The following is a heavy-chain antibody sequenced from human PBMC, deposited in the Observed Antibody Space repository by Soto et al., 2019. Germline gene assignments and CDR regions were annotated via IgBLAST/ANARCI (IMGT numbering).Heavy chain of an antibody. CDR3: ARGTIRYCSGGSWPSLDY. D-gene: IGHD2-15*01. J-gene: IGHJ4*02. V-gene: IGHV4-31*03. Sequence: QVQLQESGPGLVKPSQTLSLTCTVSGGSISSGGYYWSWIRQHPGKGLEWIGYIYYSGSTYYNPSLKSRVTISVDTSKNQFSLKLSSVTAADTAVYYCARGTIRYCSGGSWPSLDYWGQGTLVTVSS. CDR1: GGSISSGGYY. CDR2: IYYSGST.